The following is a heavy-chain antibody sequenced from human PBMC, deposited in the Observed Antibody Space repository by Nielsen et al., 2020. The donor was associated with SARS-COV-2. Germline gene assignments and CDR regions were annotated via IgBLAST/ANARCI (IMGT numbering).Heavy chain of an antibody. CDR2: INPSSGGT. V-gene: IGHV1-2*02. CDR3: ARVAYDYVSLPGEGWLDP. CDR1: GYTFTGYY. Sequence: ASVKVSCKASGYTFTGYYMHWVRQAPGQGLEWMGWINPSSGGTNYAQKFQGRVTMTRDTSISTAYMELSRLRSDDTAVYYCARVAYDYVSLPGEGWLDPWGQGTLVTVSS. J-gene: IGHJ5*02. D-gene: IGHD3-16*01.